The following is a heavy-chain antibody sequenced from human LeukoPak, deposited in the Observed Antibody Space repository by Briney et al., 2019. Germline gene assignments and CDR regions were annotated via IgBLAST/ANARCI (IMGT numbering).Heavy chain of an antibody. CDR3: AKESSSGLFYFDY. CDR1: GFTFSSYG. Sequence: GGSLRLSCAASGFTFSSYGMHCVRQAPGKGLEWVAVISYDGSNKYYADSVKGRFTISRDNSKNTLYLQMNSLRAEDTAVYYCAKESSSGLFYFDYWGQGTLVTVSS. V-gene: IGHV3-30*18. J-gene: IGHJ4*02. CDR2: ISYDGSNK. D-gene: IGHD3-22*01.